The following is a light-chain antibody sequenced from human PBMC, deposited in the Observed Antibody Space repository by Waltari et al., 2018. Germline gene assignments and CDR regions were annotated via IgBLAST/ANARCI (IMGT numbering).Light chain of an antibody. V-gene: IGKV1-39*01. CDR3: QQSYNTPRT. Sequence: DIQMTQSPSSLSASVGDRVTITCRASQTIGTYLSWYQQKPGKAPRLLIYAASSLESGVPSRFSCSGSGTEFTLTISSLQPEDFATYYCQQSYNTPRTFGQGTKVEIK. CDR1: QTIGTY. CDR2: AAS. J-gene: IGKJ1*01.